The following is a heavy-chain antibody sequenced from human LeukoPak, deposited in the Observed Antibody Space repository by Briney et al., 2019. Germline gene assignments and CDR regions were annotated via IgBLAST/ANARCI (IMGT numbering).Heavy chain of an antibody. J-gene: IGHJ4*02. V-gene: IGHV3-23*01. CDR2: ISGSGGST. Sequence: GGSLRLSCAASGFTFSSYAMSWVRQAPGKGLEWVSAISGSGGSTYYADSVKGRFTISRDNSKNTLYLQMNSLRAEDTAVYYCAKGGGIRGYSYGNHYYFDYWGQGTLVTVSS. CDR3: AKGGGIRGYSYGNHYYFDY. D-gene: IGHD5-18*01. CDR1: GFTFSSYA.